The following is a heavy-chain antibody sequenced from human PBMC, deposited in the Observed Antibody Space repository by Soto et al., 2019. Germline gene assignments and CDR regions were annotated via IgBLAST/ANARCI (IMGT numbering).Heavy chain of an antibody. D-gene: IGHD2-15*01. Sequence: ASVKVSCKASGYTFTGYYMHCVRQAPGQGLEWMGWINPNSGGTNYAQKFQGWVTMTRDTSISTAYMELSRLRSDDTAVYYCARGYRYCSGGSCYSPFWFDPWGQGTLVTSPQ. CDR1: GYTFTGYY. CDR2: INPNSGGT. J-gene: IGHJ5*02. CDR3: ARGYRYCSGGSCYSPFWFDP. V-gene: IGHV1-2*04.